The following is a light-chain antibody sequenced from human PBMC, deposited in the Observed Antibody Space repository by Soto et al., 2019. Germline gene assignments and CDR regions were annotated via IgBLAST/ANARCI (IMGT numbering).Light chain of an antibody. CDR2: DAS. V-gene: IGKV3-20*01. CDR3: QQYGSSPSWT. Sequence: EIVLTQSPATLSLSPGERATLSCRASQSVSRYLAWYQQKPGQAPRLLIYDASSRATGIPDRFSGSGSGTDFTPTISRLEPEDFAVYYCQQYGSSPSWTFGQGTKVDI. J-gene: IGKJ1*01. CDR1: QSVSRY.